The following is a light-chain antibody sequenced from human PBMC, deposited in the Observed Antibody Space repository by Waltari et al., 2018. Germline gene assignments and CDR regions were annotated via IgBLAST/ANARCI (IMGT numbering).Light chain of an antibody. CDR3: QQHNSNPWT. J-gene: IGKJ1*01. CDR2: NAS. Sequence: QLNDPPSFLSACVGIRDSNTCRASQGISNYLAWYQQKPGKAPKLLIYNASTLQSGVPSRFSGSGSGTEFTLTISSLQPDDFATYYCQQHNSNPWTFGQGTKVEIK. V-gene: IGKV1-9*01. CDR1: QGISNY.